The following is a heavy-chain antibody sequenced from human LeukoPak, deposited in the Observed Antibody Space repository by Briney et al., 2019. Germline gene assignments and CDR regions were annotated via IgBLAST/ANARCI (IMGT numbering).Heavy chain of an antibody. CDR2: IWYDGSNK. CDR3: ARDLIVGATAFDY. Sequence: GGSLRLSCAASGFTFSSYGMHWVRQAPGKGLEWVAVIWYDGSNKYYADSVKGRFTISRDNSKNTLYRQMNSLRAEDMAVYYCARDLIVGATAFDYWGQGTLVTVSS. D-gene: IGHD1-26*01. J-gene: IGHJ4*02. CDR1: GFTFSSYG. V-gene: IGHV3-33*01.